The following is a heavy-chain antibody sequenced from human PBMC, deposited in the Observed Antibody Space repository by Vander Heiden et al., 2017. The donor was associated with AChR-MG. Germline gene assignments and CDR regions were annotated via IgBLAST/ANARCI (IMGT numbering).Heavy chain of an antibody. CDR2: IRSKAYGGTT. CDR1: GFTFGDYA. Sequence: EVQLVESGGGLVQPGRSLRLSCTASGFTFGDYAMSWVRQAPGKGLEWVGFIRSKAYGGTTEYAASVKGRFTISRDDSKSIAYLQMNSLKTEDTAVYYCTREGITGTTGPGAFDIWGQGTMVTVSS. CDR3: TREGITGTTGPGAFDI. D-gene: IGHD1-20*01. V-gene: IGHV3-49*04. J-gene: IGHJ3*02.